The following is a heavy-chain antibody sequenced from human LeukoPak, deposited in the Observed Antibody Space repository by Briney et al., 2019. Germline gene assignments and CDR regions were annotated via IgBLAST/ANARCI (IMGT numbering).Heavy chain of an antibody. CDR1: GFAFSSYW. CDR2: IKQDGSEK. CDR3: ARGRVVVTARPNYFDY. V-gene: IGHV3-7*03. D-gene: IGHD2-21*02. Sequence: GGSLRLSCAASGFAFSSYWMSWVRQAPGKGLEWVANIKQDGSEKYYVDSVKGRFTISRDNAKNSLYLQMNSLRAEDTAVYYCARGRVVVTARPNYFDYWGQGTLVTVSS. J-gene: IGHJ4*02.